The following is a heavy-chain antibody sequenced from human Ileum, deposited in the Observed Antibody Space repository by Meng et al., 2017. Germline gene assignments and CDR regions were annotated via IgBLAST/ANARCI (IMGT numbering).Heavy chain of an antibody. CDR3: AKDVWASHY. CDR1: GFFFGDSA. Sequence: GGSLRLSCTASGFFFGDSAMSWFRQVPGKGLEWVGFIRSRASGGTTESAASVRGRFSISIDASKSISYLQINSLKTEDTAVYFCAKDVWASHYWGQGTLVTVSS. V-gene: IGHV3-49*03. D-gene: IGHD1-26*01. CDR2: IRSRASGGTT. J-gene: IGHJ4*02.